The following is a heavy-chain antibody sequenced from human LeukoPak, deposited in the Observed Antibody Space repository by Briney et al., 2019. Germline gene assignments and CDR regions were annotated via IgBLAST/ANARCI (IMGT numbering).Heavy chain of an antibody. CDR1: GGSISSYY. Sequence: PSETLSLTCTVSGGSISSYYWSWIRQPPGKGLEWIWYIYYSGSTNYNPSLKSRVTISVDTSKNQFSLKLSSVTAADTAVYYCARGSYDFWSVNWFDPWGQGTLVTVSS. J-gene: IGHJ5*02. CDR2: IYYSGST. D-gene: IGHD3-3*01. CDR3: ARGSYDFWSVNWFDP. V-gene: IGHV4-59*01.